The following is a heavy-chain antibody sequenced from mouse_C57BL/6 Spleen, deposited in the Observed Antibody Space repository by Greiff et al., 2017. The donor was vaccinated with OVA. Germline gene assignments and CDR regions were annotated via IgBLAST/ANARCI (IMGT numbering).Heavy chain of an antibody. CDR2: IDPETGGT. V-gene: IGHV1-15*01. J-gene: IGHJ3*01. CDR3: TRKKPALFAY. Sequence: QVHVKQSGAELVRPGASVTLSCKASGYTFTDYEMHWVKQTPVHGLEWIGAIDPETGGTAYNQKFKGKAILTADKSSSTAYMELRSLTSEDSAVYYCTRKKPALFAYWGQGTLVTVSA. CDR1: GYTFTDYE.